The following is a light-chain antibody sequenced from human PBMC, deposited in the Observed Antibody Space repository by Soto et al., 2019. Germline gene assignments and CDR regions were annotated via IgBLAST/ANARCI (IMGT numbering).Light chain of an antibody. CDR3: QSYDSSNLWV. Sequence: NFMLTQPHSVSESPGKTVTISCTRSSGSIASNYVQWYQQRPGSAPTTVIYEDNQRPSGVPDRFSGSIDSSSNSASLTISGLKTKDEADYYCQSYDSSNLWVFGGGTKLTVL. J-gene: IGLJ3*02. V-gene: IGLV6-57*04. CDR1: SGSIASNY. CDR2: EDN.